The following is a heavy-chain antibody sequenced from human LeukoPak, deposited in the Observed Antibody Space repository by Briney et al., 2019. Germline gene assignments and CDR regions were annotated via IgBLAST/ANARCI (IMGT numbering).Heavy chain of an antibody. V-gene: IGHV4-34*01. CDR2: INHSGST. CDR3: AREYPKGGSYRFDP. D-gene: IGHD1-26*01. Sequence: SETLSLTCTVYGGSFSGYYWSWIRQPPGKGLEWIGEINHSGSTNYNPSLKSRVTISVDTSKNQFSLKLSSVTAADTAVYYCAREYPKGGSYRFDPWGQGTLVTVSS. CDR1: GGSFSGYY. J-gene: IGHJ5*02.